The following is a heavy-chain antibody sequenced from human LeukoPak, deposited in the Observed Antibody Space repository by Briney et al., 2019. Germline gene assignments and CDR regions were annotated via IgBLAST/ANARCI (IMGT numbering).Heavy chain of an antibody. D-gene: IGHD3-22*01. CDR2: ISVYNGNT. Sequence: ASVKVSRKASLYTLTSYGISWVRQAPRQGLEWMGWISVYNGNTNYAQKLQGRVSMTADTYTSTAYMELRSLRSDDAAVYYCATFNPTYYYDSSGPSSLDYWGQGTLVTVSS. CDR1: LYTLTSYG. V-gene: IGHV1-18*01. CDR3: ATFNPTYYYDSSGPSSLDY. J-gene: IGHJ4*02.